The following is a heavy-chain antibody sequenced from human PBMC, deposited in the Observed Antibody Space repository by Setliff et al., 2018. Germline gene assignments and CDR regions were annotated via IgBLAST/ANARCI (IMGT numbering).Heavy chain of an antibody. CDR3: ARDGGLLQFLEWSRSYMDV. V-gene: IGHV3-74*01. CDR2: INSDGSST. D-gene: IGHD3-3*01. J-gene: IGHJ6*03. Sequence: GGSLRLSCAASGFTFSSYWMHWVRQAPGKGLVWVSRINSDGSSTSYADSVKGPFTISRDTAKNKLYLQMSSLRAEDTAVYYCARDGGLLQFLEWSRSYMDVWGKGTTVTVSS. CDR1: GFTFSSYW.